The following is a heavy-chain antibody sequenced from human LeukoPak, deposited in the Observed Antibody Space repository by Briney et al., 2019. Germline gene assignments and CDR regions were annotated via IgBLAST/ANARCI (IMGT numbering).Heavy chain of an antibody. D-gene: IGHD6-13*01. Sequence: PGGSLRLSCAASAFTFSSYGMNWVRRAPGKGLEWVSYISSSGSSIYYADSVKGRFTISRDNAKNSLHLQMNSLRAEDTAVYYCARVRSSTDFDYWGQGTLVTVSS. CDR1: AFTFSSYG. J-gene: IGHJ4*02. CDR2: ISSSGSSI. V-gene: IGHV3-48*03. CDR3: ARVRSSTDFDY.